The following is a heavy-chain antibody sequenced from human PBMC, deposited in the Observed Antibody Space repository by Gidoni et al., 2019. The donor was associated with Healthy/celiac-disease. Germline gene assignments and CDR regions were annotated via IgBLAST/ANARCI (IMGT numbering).Heavy chain of an antibody. Sequence: EVQLVASGGGLVQPGGSLRLSCAASGFTFSSYWMSWVRQAPGKGLEWVANIKQDGSEKYYVDSVKGRFTISRDNAKNSLYLQMNSLRAEDTAVYYCARAIGYCSSTSCYGRDYFDYWGQGTLVTVSS. CDR3: ARAIGYCSSTSCYGRDYFDY. D-gene: IGHD2-2*01. V-gene: IGHV3-7*01. J-gene: IGHJ4*02. CDR2: IKQDGSEK. CDR1: GFTFSSYW.